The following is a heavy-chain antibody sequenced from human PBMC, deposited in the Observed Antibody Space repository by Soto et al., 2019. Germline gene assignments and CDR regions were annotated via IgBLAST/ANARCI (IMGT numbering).Heavy chain of an antibody. J-gene: IGHJ3*02. Sequence: SETLSLTCAVSGGSISSSNWWSWVRQPPGKGLEWIGGIYHSGSTNYNPSLKSRVTISVDKSKNQFSLKLSSVTAADTAVYYCARRAQRYRDCYKGAFDIWGQGTMVTVSS. CDR3: ARRAQRYRDCYKGAFDI. D-gene: IGHD2-21*01. CDR2: IYHSGST. V-gene: IGHV4-4*02. CDR1: GGSISSSNW.